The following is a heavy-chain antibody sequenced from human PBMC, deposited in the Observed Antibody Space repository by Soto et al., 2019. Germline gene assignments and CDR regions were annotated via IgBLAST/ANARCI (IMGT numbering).Heavy chain of an antibody. V-gene: IGHV4-4*02. CDR2: AHHSGRT. J-gene: IGHJ4*02. CDR3: ARSEATALDY. Sequence: TSETLSLTCTVSGYSMSSSNWWNWVRQPPGKGLEWIGEAHHSGRTNYNPSLKSRVTISVDRSQNHFSLQLTSVTAADTAVYYCARSEATALDYWGQGTLVTVPQ. CDR1: GYSMSSSNW.